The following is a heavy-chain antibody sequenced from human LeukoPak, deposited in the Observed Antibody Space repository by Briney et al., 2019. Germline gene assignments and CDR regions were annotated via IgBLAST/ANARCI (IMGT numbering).Heavy chain of an antibody. CDR3: AKDLVRGGIDY. J-gene: IGHJ4*02. CDR2: ISGSGGST. D-gene: IGHD3-10*01. Sequence: GGSLRLSCAASGFTFSSYAMSWVLQAPGKGVEWVSAISGSGGSTYYAHSVKGRFTISRDNSKNTLYLQMNSLRAEDTAVYYCAKDLVRGGIDYWGQGTLVTVSS. V-gene: IGHV3-23*01. CDR1: GFTFSSYA.